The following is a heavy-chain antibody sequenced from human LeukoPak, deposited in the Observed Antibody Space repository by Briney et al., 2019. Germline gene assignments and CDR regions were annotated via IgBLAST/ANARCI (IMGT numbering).Heavy chain of an antibody. CDR2: INHSGST. J-gene: IGHJ4*02. Sequence: PSETLSLTCAVYGGSLSGYYWSWIRQPPGRGLEWIGEINHSGSTNYNPSLKSRVTISVDTSKNQFSLKLSSVTAADTAVYYCARYHRGGYYFDYWGQGTLVTVSS. V-gene: IGHV4-34*01. D-gene: IGHD2-15*01. CDR1: GGSLSGYY. CDR3: ARYHRGGYYFDY.